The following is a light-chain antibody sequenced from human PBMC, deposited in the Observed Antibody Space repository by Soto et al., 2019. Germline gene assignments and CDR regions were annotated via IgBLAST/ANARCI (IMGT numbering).Light chain of an antibody. V-gene: IGKV1-9*01. CDR1: QGISSY. CDR3: QQLNSYPS. CDR2: AAS. Sequence: DIQLTQSPSFLSASVGDRVTITCRASQGISSYLAWYQQKPGKAPELLIYAASTLQSGVPSRFSGSGSGTEFTLTISSLQPEDFATYYCQQLNSYPSFGGGTKVEIK. J-gene: IGKJ4*01.